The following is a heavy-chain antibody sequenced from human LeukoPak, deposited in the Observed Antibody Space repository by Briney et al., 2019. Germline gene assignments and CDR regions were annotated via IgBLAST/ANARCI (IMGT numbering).Heavy chain of an antibody. Sequence: PGRSLRLSCAASGFTFSSYAMHWVRQAPGKGLEWVAVISYDGSNKYYADSVKGRFTISRDNSKNTLYLQMNSLRAEDTAVYYCARDTGMRAFDIWGQGTMVTVSS. CDR1: GFTFSSYA. D-gene: IGHD2-8*02. J-gene: IGHJ3*02. V-gene: IGHV3-30-3*01. CDR2: ISYDGSNK. CDR3: ARDTGMRAFDI.